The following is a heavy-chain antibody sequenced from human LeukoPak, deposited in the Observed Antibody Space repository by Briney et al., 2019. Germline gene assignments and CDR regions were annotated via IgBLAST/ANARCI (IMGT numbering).Heavy chain of an antibody. J-gene: IGHJ3*02. Sequence: GGSLRLSCAASGFTFDDYAMHWVRQAPGKGLEWVSGISWNSGSIGYADSVKGRFTISRDNAKNSLYLQMNSLRAEDTALYYCAKDRRGYSSAFDIWGQGTMVTVSS. CDR1: GFTFDDYA. V-gene: IGHV3-9*01. D-gene: IGHD5-18*01. CDR2: ISWNSGSI. CDR3: AKDRRGYSSAFDI.